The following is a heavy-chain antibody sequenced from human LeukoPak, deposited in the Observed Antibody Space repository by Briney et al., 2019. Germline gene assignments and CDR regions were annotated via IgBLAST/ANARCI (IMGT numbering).Heavy chain of an antibody. V-gene: IGHV1-2*02. D-gene: IGHD3-10*01. CDR3: ARGHDYYYSGRQSWFDP. Sequence: GASVKVSCKASGYTFTGYYMHWVRQAPGQGLEWMGWINPNSGGTNYAQKFQGRVTMTRDTSISTAYMELSRLRSDDTAVYYCARGHDYYYSGRQSWFDPWGQGTLVTVSS. CDR2: INPNSGGT. J-gene: IGHJ5*02. CDR1: GYTFTGYY.